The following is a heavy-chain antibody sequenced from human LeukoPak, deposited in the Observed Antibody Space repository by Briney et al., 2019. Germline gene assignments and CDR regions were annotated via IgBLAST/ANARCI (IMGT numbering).Heavy chain of an antibody. CDR1: GYTFTGYY. Sequence: GASVKVSCKASGYTFTGYYMHWVRQAPGQGLEWMGWINPNSGGTNYAQKFQGRVTMTRDTSISTAYMELSRLRSDATAVYYCARDLDYGSGSSPIDPWGQGTLVTVSS. D-gene: IGHD3-10*01. J-gene: IGHJ5*02. CDR2: INPNSGGT. CDR3: ARDLDYGSGSSPIDP. V-gene: IGHV1-2*02.